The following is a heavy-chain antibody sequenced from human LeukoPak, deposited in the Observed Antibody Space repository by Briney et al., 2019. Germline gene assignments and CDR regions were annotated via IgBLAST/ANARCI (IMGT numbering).Heavy chain of an antibody. Sequence: GGFLRLSCAASGFTFSSYSMNWVRQAPGKGLEWVSSISSSSSYIYYADSVKGRFTISRDNAKNSLYLQMNSLRAEDTAVYYCAPVEMAIDYWGQGTLVTVSS. CDR3: APVEMAIDY. V-gene: IGHV3-21*01. CDR2: ISSSSSYI. CDR1: GFTFSSYS. D-gene: IGHD5-24*01. J-gene: IGHJ4*02.